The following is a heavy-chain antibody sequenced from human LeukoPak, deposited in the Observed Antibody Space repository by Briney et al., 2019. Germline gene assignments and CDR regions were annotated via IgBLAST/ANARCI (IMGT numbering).Heavy chain of an antibody. V-gene: IGHV3-21*01. Sequence: GGSLRLSCAASGFTFSSYSMNWVRQAPGKGLEWVSSISSSSSYIYYADSVKGRFTISRDNAKNSLYLQMNSLRAEDTAVYYCARQGRDGYIINWGQGTLVTVSS. J-gene: IGHJ4*02. CDR3: ARQGRDGYIIN. D-gene: IGHD5-24*01. CDR1: GFTFSSYS. CDR2: ISSSSSYI.